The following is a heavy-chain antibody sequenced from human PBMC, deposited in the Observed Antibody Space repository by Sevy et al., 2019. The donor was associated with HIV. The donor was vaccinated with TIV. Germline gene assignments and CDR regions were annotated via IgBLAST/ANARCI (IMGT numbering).Heavy chain of an antibody. Sequence: SETLSLTCTVSGGSISSYYWSWIRQPPGKGLEWIGYIYYSGSTNYNPSLKSRVTISVDTSKNQFSLKLSSVTAADTAVYYCARRYYYDSSGYYQDAFDIWGQGTMVTVSS. D-gene: IGHD3-22*01. CDR1: GGSISSYY. J-gene: IGHJ3*02. CDR3: ARRYYYDSSGYYQDAFDI. CDR2: IYYSGST. V-gene: IGHV4-59*01.